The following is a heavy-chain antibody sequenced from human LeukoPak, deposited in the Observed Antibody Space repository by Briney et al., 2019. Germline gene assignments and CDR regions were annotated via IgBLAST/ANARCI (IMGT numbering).Heavy chain of an antibody. Sequence: VASVKVSCKASGYTFSTYDINWVRQATGQGLEWMGFMNPNSGNTGYAQKFQGRVTMTRNTSISTAYMELSSLRSEDTAVYYLARKAIVAAGINWFDPGGQGTLVTVSS. CDR2: MNPNSGNT. V-gene: IGHV1-8*01. CDR3: ARKAIVAAGINWFDP. D-gene: IGHD6-13*01. J-gene: IGHJ5*02. CDR1: GYTFSTYD.